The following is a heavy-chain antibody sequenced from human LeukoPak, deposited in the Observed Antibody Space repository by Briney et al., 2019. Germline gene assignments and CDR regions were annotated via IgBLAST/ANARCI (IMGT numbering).Heavy chain of an antibody. Sequence: ASVKVSCKASGYTFTSYGISWVRQAPGQGLEWMGWISAYNGDTNFAQQFQGRVTLTTDRTTSTAYLELRSLRSDDTAVYYCARDPSNTSGWKTWFDPWGQGTLVTVSS. V-gene: IGHV1-18*01. CDR1: GYTFTSYG. CDR2: ISAYNGDT. D-gene: IGHD6-19*01. J-gene: IGHJ5*02. CDR3: ARDPSNTSGWKTWFDP.